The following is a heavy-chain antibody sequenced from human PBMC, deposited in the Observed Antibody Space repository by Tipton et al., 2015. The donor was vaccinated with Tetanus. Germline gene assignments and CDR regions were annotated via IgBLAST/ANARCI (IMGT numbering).Heavy chain of an antibody. Sequence: QLVQSGGGVVQPGRSLRLSCAASGFTFSSYAMHWVRQAPGKGLEWVAVISYDGSNKYYADSVKGRSTISRDNSKNTLYLQMNSLRAEDTAVYYCATSSSGLDYWGQGTLVTVSS. D-gene: IGHD6-6*01. CDR3: ATSSSGLDY. J-gene: IGHJ4*02. CDR1: GFTFSSYA. CDR2: ISYDGSNK. V-gene: IGHV3-30-3*01.